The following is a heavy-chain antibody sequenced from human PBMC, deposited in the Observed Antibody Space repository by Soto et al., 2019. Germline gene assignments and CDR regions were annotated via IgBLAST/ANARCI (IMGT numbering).Heavy chain of an antibody. CDR3: ATYDYGSGSYERNDAFDI. V-gene: IGHV1-69*02. D-gene: IGHD3-10*01. CDR1: GGTFSSYT. Sequence: QVQLVQSGAEVKKPGSSVKVSCKASGGTFSSYTISWVRQAPGQGLEWMGRIIPILGIANYAQKFQDRVTITADTSTSTAYMELSSLRSEDTAVYYCATYDYGSGSYERNDAFDIWGQGTMVTVAS. J-gene: IGHJ3*02. CDR2: IIPILGIA.